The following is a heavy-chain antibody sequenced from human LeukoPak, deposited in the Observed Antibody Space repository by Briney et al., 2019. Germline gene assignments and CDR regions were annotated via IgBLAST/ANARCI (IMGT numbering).Heavy chain of an antibody. Sequence: GGSLRLSCAASGFSFSDFYLTWIHQAPGKGLEWISYISNSGTTIYYADGVKGRFTVSRDNANNSLYLQMNSLRAEDTAVYYCARGLITGTTADYWGQGTLVTVSS. CDR2: ISNSGTTI. V-gene: IGHV3-11*01. CDR1: GFSFSDFY. D-gene: IGHD1-7*01. CDR3: ARGLITGTTADY. J-gene: IGHJ4*02.